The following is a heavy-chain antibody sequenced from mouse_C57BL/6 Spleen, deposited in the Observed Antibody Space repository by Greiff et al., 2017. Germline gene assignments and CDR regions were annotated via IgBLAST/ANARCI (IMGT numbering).Heavy chain of an antibody. V-gene: IGHV1-50*01. J-gene: IGHJ1*03. D-gene: IGHD1-1*01. Sequence: VQLQQPGAELVKPGASVKLSCKASGYTFTSYWMQWVKQRPGQGLEWIGEIDPSDSYTNYNQKFKGKATLTVDTSSSKAYMQLSSRTSEDSAVYYCARRGDGSSYWYFDVWGTGTTVTVSS. CDR1: GYTFTSYW. CDR2: IDPSDSYT. CDR3: ARRGDGSSYWYFDV.